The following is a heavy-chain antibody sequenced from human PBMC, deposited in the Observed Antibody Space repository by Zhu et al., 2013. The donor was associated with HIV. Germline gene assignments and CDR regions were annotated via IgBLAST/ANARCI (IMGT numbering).Heavy chain of an antibody. CDR3: AKGFTEQLVPHFDY. D-gene: IGHD6-6*01. CDR1: GFTFDDYA. J-gene: IGHJ4*02. V-gene: IGHV3-9*01. Sequence: EVQLVESGGGLVQPGRSLRLSCAASGFTFDDYAMHWVRQAPGKGLEWVSGISWNSGSIGYADSVKGRFTISRDNAKNSLYLQMNSLRAEDTALYYCAKGFTEQLVPHFDYWGQGTLVTVSS. CDR2: ISWNSGSI.